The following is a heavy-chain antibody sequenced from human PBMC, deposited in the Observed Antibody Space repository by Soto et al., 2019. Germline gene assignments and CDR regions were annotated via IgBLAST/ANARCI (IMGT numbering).Heavy chain of an antibody. CDR3: ARGYHVDV. J-gene: IGHJ6*04. CDR1: GFTFSSYL. D-gene: IGHD2-2*01. Sequence: EVQLVESGGGLVQTGGSLRLSCAASGFTFSSYLMTWVRQAPGKGLEWVANINQDGSEKYYVDSVKGRFTISRDNARNSLYLQMNSLRAEDTAMYYFARGYHVDVWGKGTTVTVSS. V-gene: IGHV3-7*01. CDR2: INQDGSEK.